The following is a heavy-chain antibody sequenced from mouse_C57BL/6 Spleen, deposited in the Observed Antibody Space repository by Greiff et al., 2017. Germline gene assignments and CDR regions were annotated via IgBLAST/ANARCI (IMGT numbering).Heavy chain of an antibody. D-gene: IGHD4-1*01. J-gene: IGHJ4*01. CDR3: ARGSGTRAMDY. CDR2: ISYSGST. CDR1: GYSITSGYD. Sequence: EVQLQQSGPGMVKPSQSLSLPCTVTGYSITSGYDWHWIRHFPGNKLEWMGYISYSGSTNYNPSLKSRISITHDTSKNHFFLKLNSVTTEDTATYYCARGSGTRAMDYWGQGTSVTVSS. V-gene: IGHV3-1*01.